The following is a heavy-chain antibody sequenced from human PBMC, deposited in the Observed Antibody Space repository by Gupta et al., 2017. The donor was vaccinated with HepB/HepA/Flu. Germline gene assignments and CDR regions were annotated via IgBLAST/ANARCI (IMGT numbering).Heavy chain of an antibody. J-gene: IGHJ6*02. D-gene: IGHD2-15*01. CDR1: GGSISSGGYS. CDR2: IYYSGST. V-gene: IGHV4-31*03. CDR3: ARDRFPSLHNFYYYGMDV. Sequence: QVQLQESGPGLVKPSQTLSLTCTVSGGSISSGGYSWSWIRQHPGKGLEWIGYIYYSGSTYYNPSLKSRVTISVDTSKNQFSLKLSSVTAADTAVYYCARDRFPSLHNFYYYGMDVWGQGTTVTVSS.